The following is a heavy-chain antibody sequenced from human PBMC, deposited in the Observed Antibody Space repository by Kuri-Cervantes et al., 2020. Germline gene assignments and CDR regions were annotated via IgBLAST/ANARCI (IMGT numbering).Heavy chain of an antibody. CDR1: GFTFSSYS. J-gene: IGHJ5*02. Sequence: ETLSLTCAASGFTFSSYSMNWVRQAPGKGLEWVSSISSSSSYIYYADSVKGRFTISRDNAKNSLYLQMNSLRAEDTAVYYCARGALWFGENWFDPWGQGTLVTVSS. V-gene: IGHV3-21*01. D-gene: IGHD3-10*01. CDR3: ARGALWFGENWFDP. CDR2: ISSSSSYI.